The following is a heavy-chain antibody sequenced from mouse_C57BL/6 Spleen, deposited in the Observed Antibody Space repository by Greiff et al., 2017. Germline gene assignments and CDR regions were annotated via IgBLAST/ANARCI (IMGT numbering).Heavy chain of an antibody. CDR2: IYPGDGDT. CDR3: AFITTVDFDY. Sequence: QVQLKQSGAELVKPGASVKISCKASGYAFSSYWLNWVKQRPGKGLEWIGQIYPGDGDTNDNGKFKGKATLTADKSSSTAYMQLSSLTSEDSAVYFCAFITTVDFDYWGQGTTLTVSA. V-gene: IGHV1-80*01. CDR1: GYAFSSYW. J-gene: IGHJ2*01. D-gene: IGHD1-1*01.